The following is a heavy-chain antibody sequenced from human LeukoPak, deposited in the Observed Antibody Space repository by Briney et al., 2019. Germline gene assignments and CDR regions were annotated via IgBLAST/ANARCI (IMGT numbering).Heavy chain of an antibody. D-gene: IGHD3-3*01. CDR1: GGTFSSYA. V-gene: IGHV1-69*04. CDR2: IIPILGIA. Sequence: ASVKVSCKASGGTFSSYAISWVRQAPGQGLEWMGRIIPILGIANYAQKFQGRVTITADKSTSTAYMELSSLRSEDTAVYYCARHYDFWSGSSDDKNWFDPWRQGTLVTVSS. CDR3: ARHYDFWSGSSDDKNWFDP. J-gene: IGHJ5*02.